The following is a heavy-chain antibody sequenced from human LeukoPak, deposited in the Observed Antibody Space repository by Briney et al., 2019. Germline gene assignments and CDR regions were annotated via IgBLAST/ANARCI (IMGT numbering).Heavy chain of an antibody. CDR1: GFTFSSYA. D-gene: IGHD3-16*01. V-gene: IGHV3-30-3*01. CDR2: ISYDGSNK. J-gene: IGHJ3*02. CDR3: AKEIMMEVLFDAFDI. Sequence: PGGSLRLSCAASGFTFSSYAMHWVRQAPGKGLEWVAVISYDGSNKYYADSVKGRFTISRDNSKNTLYLQMNSLRAEDTAVYYCAKEIMMEVLFDAFDIWGQGAMVTVSS.